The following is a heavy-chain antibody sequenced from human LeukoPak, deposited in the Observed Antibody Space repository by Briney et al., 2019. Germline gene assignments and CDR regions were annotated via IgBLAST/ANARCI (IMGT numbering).Heavy chain of an antibody. V-gene: IGHV4-59*08. CDR2: IYYSGST. D-gene: IGHD5-18*01. CDR3: ARLVDTAMALDY. J-gene: IGHJ4*02. CDR1: GGSISRYY. Sequence: KPSETLSLTCTVSGGSISRYYWSWLRQPPGKGLEWIGYIYYSGSTNYNPSLKSRVTISVDTSKNQFSLKLSSVTAADTAVYYCARLVDTAMALDYWGQGTLVTASS.